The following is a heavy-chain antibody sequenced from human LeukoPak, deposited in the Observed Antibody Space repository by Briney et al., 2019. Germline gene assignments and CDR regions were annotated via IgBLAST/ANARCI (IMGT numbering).Heavy chain of an antibody. CDR2: ISGSGGST. D-gene: IGHD3-10*01. J-gene: IGHJ6*02. CDR1: GFTFSSYA. V-gene: IGHV3-23*01. CDR3: ARISGNVGTPYYYYAMDA. Sequence: GGSLRLSCAASGFTFSSYAMSWVRQAPGKGLEWVSAISGSGGSTYYADSVKGRFTISRDNSKNTLYLQMNSLRAEDTAVYYCARISGNVGTPYYYYAMDAWGQGTTVTVSS.